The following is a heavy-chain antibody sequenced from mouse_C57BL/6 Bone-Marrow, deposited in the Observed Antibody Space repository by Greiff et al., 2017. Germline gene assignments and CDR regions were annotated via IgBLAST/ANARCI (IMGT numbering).Heavy chain of an antibody. CDR1: GYTFTSYT. Sequence: QVQLKQSGAELARPGASVQMSCKASGYTFTSYTLHWLKQRPGQGLEWIGYINPSSGYTKYNQKFKYTATLTADKSSSTAYMQLSSLTSEGATVYYCERWVLEAYWGQGTLVTVSA. D-gene: IGHD2-14*01. J-gene: IGHJ3*01. V-gene: IGHV1-4*01. CDR2: INPSSGYT. CDR3: ERWVLEAY.